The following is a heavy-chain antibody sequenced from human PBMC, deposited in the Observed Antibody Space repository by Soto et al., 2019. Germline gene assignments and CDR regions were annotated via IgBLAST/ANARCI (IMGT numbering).Heavy chain of an antibody. V-gene: IGHV4-34*01. CDR3: ARGLGGYYAFDY. J-gene: IGHJ4*02. Sequence: QVQLQQWGAGLLKPSETLSLTCAVYGGSFSGYYWSWILQPPGKGLEWIGEINHSGSTNYNPSLKSRVTISVDTSKNQFSLKLSSVTAADTAVYYCARGLGGYYAFDYWGQGTLVTVSS. D-gene: IGHD3-22*01. CDR2: INHSGST. CDR1: GGSFSGYY.